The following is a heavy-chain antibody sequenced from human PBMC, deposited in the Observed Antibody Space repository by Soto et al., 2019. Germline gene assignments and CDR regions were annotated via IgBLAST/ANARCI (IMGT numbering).Heavy chain of an antibody. V-gene: IGHV1-69*06. CDR2: IIPIFGTA. D-gene: IGHD5-12*01. CDR3: ARACTVATIVEYYFDY. CDR1: GCTFSSYA. Sequence: GASVKVSCKASGCTFSSYAISWVRQAPGQGLEWMGGIIPIFGTANYAQKFQGRVTITADKSTSTAYMELSSLRSEDTAVYYCARACTVATIVEYYFDYWGQGTRVTSPQ. J-gene: IGHJ4*02.